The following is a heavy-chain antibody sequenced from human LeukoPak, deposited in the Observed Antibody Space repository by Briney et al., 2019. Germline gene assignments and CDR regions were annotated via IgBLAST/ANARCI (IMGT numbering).Heavy chain of an antibody. D-gene: IGHD3-22*01. CDR2: ISAYNGNT. CDR1: GYTFTSYG. Sequence: ASVKLSCKASGYTFTSYGISWVRQAPGQGLEWMGWISAYNGNTNYAHKLQGRVTKTTDTSTSTAYMELRNLRSDDTAVYCCARDRPEITMIVVVITSMDYLGQGTLVTVSS. J-gene: IGHJ4*02. CDR3: ARDRPEITMIVVVITSMDY. V-gene: IGHV1-18*01.